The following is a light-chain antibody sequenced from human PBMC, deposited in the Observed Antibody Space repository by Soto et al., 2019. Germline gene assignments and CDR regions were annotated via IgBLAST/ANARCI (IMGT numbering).Light chain of an antibody. J-gene: IGLJ3*02. CDR2: GNT. Sequence: QSVLTQPPSVSGAPGQRVTISCTGSSSNIGAGYDVHWYQQLPGTAPKLLIYGNTNRPSGVPDRFSGSKSGTSASLAITGLQTEDGADYYCQSYDSSLSGSLFGWGTKLTVL. V-gene: IGLV1-40*01. CDR1: SSNIGAGYD. CDR3: QSYDSSLSGSL.